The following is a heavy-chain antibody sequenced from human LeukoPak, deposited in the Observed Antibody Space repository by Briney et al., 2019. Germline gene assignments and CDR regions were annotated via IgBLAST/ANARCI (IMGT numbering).Heavy chain of an antibody. CDR3: ARQTPSRYYFDY. V-gene: IGHV4-38-2*02. CDR2: IYHSGST. J-gene: IGHJ4*02. CDR1: GYSISSGYY. Sequence: RPSETLSLTCTVSGYSISSGYYWGWIRQPPGKGLEWIGSIYHSGSTYYNPSLKSRVTISVDTSKNQFSLKLSSVTAADTAVYYCARQTPSRYYFDYWGQGTLVTVSS. D-gene: IGHD6-13*01.